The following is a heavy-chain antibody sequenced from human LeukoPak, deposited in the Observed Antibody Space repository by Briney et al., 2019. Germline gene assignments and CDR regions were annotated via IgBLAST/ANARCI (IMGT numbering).Heavy chain of an antibody. D-gene: IGHD3-10*01. V-gene: IGHV3-21*01. Sequence: GGSLRLSCAASGFTFSSYSMNWVRHAPGKGLECVSSISSSSSYIHYADSVKGRFTISRDNAQNSLYLQMNSLRAEDTALYYCARVGDGDSFDYWGQGTLVTVSS. CDR2: ISSSSSYI. J-gene: IGHJ4*02. CDR1: GFTFSSYS. CDR3: ARVGDGDSFDY.